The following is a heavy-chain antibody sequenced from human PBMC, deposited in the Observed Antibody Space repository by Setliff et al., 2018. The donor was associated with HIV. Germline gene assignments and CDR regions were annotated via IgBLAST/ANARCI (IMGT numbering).Heavy chain of an antibody. D-gene: IGHD6-19*01. CDR3: ARGVRDNSGWSSYYFDY. Sequence: SETLSLTCAVYGGSLSGYYWSWIRQPPGKGLEWIGEVTHSGRTNYNPSLESRVTTSVDTSKNQFSLRLTSVTAADTDVYYCARGVRDNSGWSSYYFDYWGQGTLVTVSS. V-gene: IGHV4-34*01. J-gene: IGHJ4*02. CDR1: GGSLSGYY. CDR2: VTHSGRT.